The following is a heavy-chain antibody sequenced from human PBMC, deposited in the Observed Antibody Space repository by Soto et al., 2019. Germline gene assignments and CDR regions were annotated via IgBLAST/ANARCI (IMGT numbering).Heavy chain of an antibody. D-gene: IGHD2-15*01. CDR1: GGTFSSYA. CDR3: AGRYCSGGSCFTDLYYYYGMDV. J-gene: IGHJ6*02. V-gene: IGHV1-69*06. CDR2: IIPILGTA. Sequence: QVQLVQSGAEVKKPGSSVKVSCKASGGTFSSYAISWVRQAPGQGFEWRGGIIPILGTANYAQKFQDRVTITADKATSTAYMELSSLRSEDTAVYYCAGRYCSGGSCFTDLYYYYGMDVWGQGPTVTVSS.